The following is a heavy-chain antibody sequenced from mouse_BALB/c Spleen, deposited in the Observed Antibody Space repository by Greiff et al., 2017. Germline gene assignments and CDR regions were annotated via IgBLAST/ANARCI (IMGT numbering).Heavy chain of an antibody. CDR3: ARDDGNYGAY. D-gene: IGHD2-1*01. CDR2: ISDGGSYT. V-gene: IGHV5-4*02. Sequence: EVQGVESGGGLVKPGGSLKLSCAASGFTFSDYYMYWVRQTPEKRLEWVATISDGGSYTYYPDSVKGRFTISRDNAKNNLYLQMSSLKSEDTAMYYCARDDGNYGAYWGQGTLVTVSA. J-gene: IGHJ3*01. CDR1: GFTFSDYY.